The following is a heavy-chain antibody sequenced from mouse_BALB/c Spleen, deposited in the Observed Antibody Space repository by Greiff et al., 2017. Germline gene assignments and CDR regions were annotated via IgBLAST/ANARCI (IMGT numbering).Heavy chain of an antibody. J-gene: IGHJ2*01. D-gene: IGHD4-1*01. V-gene: IGHV14-3*02. Sequence: VQLQQPGAELVKPGASVKLSCTASGFNIKDTYMHWVKQRPEQGLEWIGRIDPANGNTKYDPEFQGKATLTADTSSNTAYMQLSSLTSEDTAVSYCARLTGTYYFDYWGQGTTLTVSS. CDR1: GFNIKDTY. CDR3: ARLTGTYYFDY. CDR2: IDPANGNT.